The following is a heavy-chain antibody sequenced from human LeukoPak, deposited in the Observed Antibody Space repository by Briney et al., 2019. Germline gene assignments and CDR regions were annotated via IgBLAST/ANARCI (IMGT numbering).Heavy chain of an antibody. CDR1: GGSFSGYY. CDR2: INHSGST. V-gene: IGHV4-34*01. J-gene: IGHJ6*02. Sequence: PSETLSLTCAVYGGSFSGYYWSWIRQPPGKGLEWIGEINHSGSTNYNPPLTRRVTISVDTSKNQFSLKLSSVTAADTAVYYCARPPLPNYYYGMDVWGQGTTVTVSS. CDR3: ARPPLPNYYYGMDV. D-gene: IGHD1-26*01.